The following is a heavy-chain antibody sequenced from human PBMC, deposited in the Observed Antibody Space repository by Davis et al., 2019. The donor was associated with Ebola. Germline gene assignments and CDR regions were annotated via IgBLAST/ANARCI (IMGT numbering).Heavy chain of an antibody. D-gene: IGHD6-13*01. CDR3: ARTYSSIAFFWFDP. CDR1: GFTFSSYS. V-gene: IGHV3-21*01. CDR2: ISSSSSYI. Sequence: GESLKISCAASGFTFSSYSMNWVRQAPGKGLEWVSSISSSSSYIYYADSVKGRFTISRDNAKNSLYLQMNSLRAEDTAVYYCARTYSSIAFFWFDPWGQGTLVTVSS. J-gene: IGHJ5*02.